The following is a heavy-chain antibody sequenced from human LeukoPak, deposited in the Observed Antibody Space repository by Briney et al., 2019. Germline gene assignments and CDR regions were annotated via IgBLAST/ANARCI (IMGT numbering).Heavy chain of an antibody. CDR3: ARVRYVWGSYRFDC. CDR1: GFTFSSYW. Sequence: QTGGSLRLSCAASGFTFSSYWMSWVRQAPGKGLGWVANIKQDGNEKYYVDSVKGRFTISRDNAKNSLYLQMNSLRAEDTAVYYCARVRYVWGSYRFDCWGQGTLVTVSS. CDR2: IKQDGNEK. V-gene: IGHV3-7*01. D-gene: IGHD3-16*02. J-gene: IGHJ4*02.